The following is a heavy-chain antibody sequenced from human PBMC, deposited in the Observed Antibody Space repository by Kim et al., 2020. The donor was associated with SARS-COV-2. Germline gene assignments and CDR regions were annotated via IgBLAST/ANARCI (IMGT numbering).Heavy chain of an antibody. CDR2: ISYGGSDR. D-gene: IGHD3-10*01. CDR3: ARGHNYFGSGPSAAFDI. CDR1: GFTFTNYG. V-gene: IGHV3-33*05. Sequence: GGSLRLSCAASGFTFTNYGMHWVRQAPGKGLEWMAVISYGGSDRYYADSVKGRFLISRDNSNSTLYLQMSILRVEDTAVYYCARGHNYFGSGPSAAFDIWGQGKMVTVSS. J-gene: IGHJ3*02.